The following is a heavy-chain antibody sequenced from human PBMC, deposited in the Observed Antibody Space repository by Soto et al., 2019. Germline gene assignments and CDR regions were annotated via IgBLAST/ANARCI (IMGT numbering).Heavy chain of an antibody. D-gene: IGHD2-15*01. Sequence: PGGSLRLSCAASGFTFSSYSMNWVRQAPGKGLEWVSSISSSSSYIYYADSVKGRFTISRDNAKNSLYLQMNSLRAEDTAVYYCARPDCRGGSCYSSRFDIWGQGTMVTVSS. J-gene: IGHJ3*02. CDR1: GFTFSSYS. V-gene: IGHV3-21*01. CDR3: ARPDCRGGSCYSSRFDI. CDR2: ISSSSSYI.